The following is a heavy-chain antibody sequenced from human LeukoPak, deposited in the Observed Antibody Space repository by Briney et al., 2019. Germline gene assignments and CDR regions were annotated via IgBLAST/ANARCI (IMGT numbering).Heavy chain of an antibody. CDR2: ISSSSSYI. Sequence: GGSLRLSCAASGFTFSSYSMNWVRQAPGKRLEWVSSISSSSSYIYYADSVKGRFTISRDNAKNSLYLQMNSLRAEDTAVYYCARGIAAAANGEDYWGQGTLVTVSS. V-gene: IGHV3-21*01. CDR3: ARGIAAAANGEDY. CDR1: GFTFSSYS. J-gene: IGHJ4*02. D-gene: IGHD6-13*01.